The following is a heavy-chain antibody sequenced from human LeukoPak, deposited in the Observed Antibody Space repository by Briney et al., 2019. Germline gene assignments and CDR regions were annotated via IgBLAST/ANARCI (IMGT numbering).Heavy chain of an antibody. CDR1: GFTFDDYA. CDR3: VRGDKRDY. Sequence: AGGSLRLSCAASGFTFDDYAMHWVRQGPGKCLEWVSGISWNSGSIGYADSVKGRFTISRDNAENSVYLQVNSLRVEDTAVYYCVRGDKRDYWGQGTLVTVSS. CDR2: ISWNSGSI. D-gene: IGHD5-24*01. J-gene: IGHJ4*02. V-gene: IGHV3-9*01.